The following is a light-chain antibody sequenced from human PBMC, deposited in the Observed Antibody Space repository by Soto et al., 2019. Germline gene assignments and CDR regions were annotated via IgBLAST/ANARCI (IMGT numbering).Light chain of an antibody. V-gene: IGLV2-14*01. Sequence: QSALTQPASVSGSPGQSITISCTGTSSDVGGYNYVSWYQQHPGKVPKLMIYEVNNRPSGVSNRFSGSKSGNTASLTISGLQAEDEADYYCSSYTSSTTPLFGGGTQLTVL. CDR1: SSDVGGYNY. CDR2: EVN. J-gene: IGLJ2*01. CDR3: SSYTSSTTPL.